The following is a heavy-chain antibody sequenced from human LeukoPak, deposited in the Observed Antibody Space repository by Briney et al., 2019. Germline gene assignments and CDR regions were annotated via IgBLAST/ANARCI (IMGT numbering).Heavy chain of an antibody. CDR3: ARGEVGDTAMVTLDY. J-gene: IGHJ4*02. D-gene: IGHD5-18*01. V-gene: IGHV1-18*04. Sequence: GASVKVSCKASGYTFISYGISWVRQAPGQGLEWMGWISAYNGNTNYAQKLQGRVTMTTDTSTSTAYMELRSLRSDDTAVYYCARGEVGDTAMVTLDYWGQGTLVTVSS. CDR2: ISAYNGNT. CDR1: GYTFISYG.